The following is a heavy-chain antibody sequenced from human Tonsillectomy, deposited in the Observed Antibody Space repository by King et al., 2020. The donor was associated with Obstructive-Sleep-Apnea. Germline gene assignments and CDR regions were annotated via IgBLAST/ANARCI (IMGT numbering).Heavy chain of an antibody. V-gene: IGHV4-34*01. J-gene: IGHJ4*02. CDR1: DGSFSTYY. Sequence: VQLQQWGAGLLKPSETLSLTCAVYDGSFSTYYWTWVRQPPGKGLEWIGEINDSGNTNYNPSLKSRFTLSVDSSKNQFSLKVASVTAADTATYYCARREVTPGGQALDYWGQGTLVTVS. CDR2: INDSGNT. CDR3: ARREVTPGGQALDY. D-gene: IGHD1-14*01.